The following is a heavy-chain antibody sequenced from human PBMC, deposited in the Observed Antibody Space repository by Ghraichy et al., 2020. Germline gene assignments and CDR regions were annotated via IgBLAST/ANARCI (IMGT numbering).Heavy chain of an antibody. J-gene: IGHJ4*02. D-gene: IGHD2-2*01. V-gene: IGHV3-74*01. Sequence: ETLSLTCEASGFTFNSFWMHWVRQAPGKGLVWVSRINNDGSGTNYADSVKGRFTVSRDNAKNTLYLQMNSLRTEDTAVYYCARDRPGYCSTSSCSYYFDHWGQGTLVTGSS. CDR1: GFTFNSFW. CDR3: ARDRPGYCSTSSCSYYFDH. CDR2: INNDGSGT.